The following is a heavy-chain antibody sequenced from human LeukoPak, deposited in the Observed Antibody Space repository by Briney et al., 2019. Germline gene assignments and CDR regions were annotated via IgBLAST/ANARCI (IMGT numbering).Heavy chain of an antibody. CDR1: GFTFSSYA. CDR3: ARDRGRYYDSRGFYWGYYFDS. CDR2: ISYDGSNK. D-gene: IGHD3-22*01. V-gene: IGHV3-30-3*01. Sequence: GGSLRLSCAASGFTFSSYAMHWVRQAPGKGLEWVAVISYDGSNKYYADSVKGRFTISRDNSKNTLYLQMNSLRAEDTAVYYCARDRGRYYDSRGFYWGYYFDSWGQGILVTAST. J-gene: IGHJ4*02.